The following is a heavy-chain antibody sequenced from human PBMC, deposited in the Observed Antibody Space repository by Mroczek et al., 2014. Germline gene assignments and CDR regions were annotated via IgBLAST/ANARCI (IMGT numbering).Heavy chain of an antibody. Sequence: QVQLVQSGGGVVQPGRSLRLSCAASGFTFSSYAMHWVRQAPGKGLEWVAVISYDGSNKYYADSVKGRFTISRDNSKNTLYLQMNSLRAEDTAVYYCARGGRLEPGPVIYNWFDPWGQGTLVTVSS. CDR3: ARGGRLEPGPVIYNWFDP. J-gene: IGHJ5*02. CDR2: ISYDGSNK. V-gene: IGHV3-30-3*01. D-gene: IGHD1-14*01. CDR1: GFTFSSYA.